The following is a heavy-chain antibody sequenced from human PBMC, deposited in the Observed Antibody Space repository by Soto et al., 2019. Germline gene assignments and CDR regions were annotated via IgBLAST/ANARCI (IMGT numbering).Heavy chain of an antibody. CDR1: GFTFSSYG. CDR2: ISYDGSNK. D-gene: IGHD3-3*01. V-gene: IGHV3-30*18. J-gene: IGHJ6*03. CDR3: AKGGRFSDYYMDV. Sequence: QVQLVESGGGVVQPGRSLRLSCAASGFTFSSYGMHWVRQAPGKGLEWVAVISYDGSNKYYADSVKGRFTISRDNSKNTLYLQMNSLRAEDTAMYYCAKGGRFSDYYMDVWGKGTTVTVSS.